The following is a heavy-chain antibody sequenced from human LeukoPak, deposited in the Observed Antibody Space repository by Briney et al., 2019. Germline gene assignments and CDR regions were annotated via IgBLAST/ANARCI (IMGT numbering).Heavy chain of an antibody. Sequence: SETLSLTCTVSGGSVSSSSYYWGWIRQPPGKGLEWIGTIYYSGNTYYNPSLKSRVTISVDTSKNQFSLKLNSVTAADTAVYYCARAGYGDSDFDYWGQGTLVTVSS. CDR1: GGSVSSSSYY. J-gene: IGHJ4*02. CDR2: IYYSGNT. V-gene: IGHV4-39*07. D-gene: IGHD4-17*01. CDR3: ARAGYGDSDFDY.